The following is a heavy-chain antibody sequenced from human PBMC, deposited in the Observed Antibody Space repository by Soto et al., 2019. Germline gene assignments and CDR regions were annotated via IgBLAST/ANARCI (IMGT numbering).Heavy chain of an antibody. CDR2: IYYSGNT. D-gene: IGHD6-19*01. CDR1: GGPTGTDY. CDR3: TNSRGSGWSFDY. V-gene: IGHV4-59*01. Sequence: XGTLSLPYTVSGGPTGTDYWSCFRQSPGKGLEWIGYIYYSGNTKYNPSLESRVTISLDKSKNQFSLKLTSLNAADTAVYYCTNSRGSGWSFDYWGRGTLVTVSS. J-gene: IGHJ4*01.